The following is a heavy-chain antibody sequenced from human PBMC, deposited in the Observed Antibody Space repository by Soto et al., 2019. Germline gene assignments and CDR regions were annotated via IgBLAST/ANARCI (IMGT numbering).Heavy chain of an antibody. CDR2: IDPSDSYT. CDR1: GYSFTSYW. V-gene: IGHV5-10-1*01. D-gene: IGHD3-10*01. Sequence: GESLKISCKGSGYSFTSYWISWVRQMPGKGLEWMGRIDPSDSYTNYSPSFQGHVTISADKSISTAYLQWSSLKASDTAMYYCASGLWFGELFQWFDPWGQGTLVTVSS. J-gene: IGHJ5*02. CDR3: ASGLWFGELFQWFDP.